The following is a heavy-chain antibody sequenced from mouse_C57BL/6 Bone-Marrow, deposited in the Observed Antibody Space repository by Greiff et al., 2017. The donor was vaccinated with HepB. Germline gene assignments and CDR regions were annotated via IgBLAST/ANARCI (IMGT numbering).Heavy chain of an antibody. CDR3: ARWITTVVAHYAIDY. CDR1: GFTFSDYG. Sequence: EVQLVESGGGLVKPGGSLKLSCAASGFTFSDYGMHWVRQAPEKGLEWVAYISSGSSTIYYADTVKGRFTISRDNAKNTLFLQMTSLRSEDTAMYYCARWITTVVAHYAIDYWGQGTSVTVSS. V-gene: IGHV5-17*01. CDR2: ISSGSSTI. D-gene: IGHD1-1*01. J-gene: IGHJ4*01.